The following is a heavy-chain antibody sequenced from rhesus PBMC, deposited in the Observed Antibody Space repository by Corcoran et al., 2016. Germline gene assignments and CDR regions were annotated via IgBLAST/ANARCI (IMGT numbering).Heavy chain of an antibody. J-gene: IGHJ3*01. CDR2: IYGSGGSN. V-gene: IGHV4S14*01. CDR3: ARSHCTSTTCLDAFDF. Sequence: QVQLQESGPGLVKPSETLSLTCAVSGYSLRSGYHLVCLRDPPGTGLAWIGSIYGSGGSNYLNPSLKSRVTLSVDTSKNQFSLKLSSVTAADTAVYYCARSHCTSTTCLDAFDFWGQGLRVTVSS. D-gene: IGHD2-2*01. CDR1: GYSLRSGYH.